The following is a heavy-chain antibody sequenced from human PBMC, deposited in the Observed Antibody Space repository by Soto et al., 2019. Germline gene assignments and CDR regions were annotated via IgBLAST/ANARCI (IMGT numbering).Heavy chain of an antibody. J-gene: IGHJ5*02. CDR3: AHRLELRFSDWFDP. CDR2: IYWNEDK. V-gene: IGHV2-5*01. D-gene: IGHD1-7*01. CDR1: GFSLSTRGVG. Sequence: SGPTLGNPTQTLTLTCTFSGFSLSTRGVGVGWIRQPPGKALEGLALIYWNEDKRYSPSLKSRLTITKDTSKNQVVLNMTHMDPVDTATYYCAHRLELRFSDWFDPWGQGTLVTVSS.